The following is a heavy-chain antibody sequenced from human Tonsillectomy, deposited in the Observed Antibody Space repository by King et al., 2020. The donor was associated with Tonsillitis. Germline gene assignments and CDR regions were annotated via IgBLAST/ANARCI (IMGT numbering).Heavy chain of an antibody. CDR2: VWFGGTDK. Sequence: VQLVESGGAVVQPGRSLRLSCAASGFTFSTYVMHLFRQAPGKGLEWVAFVWFGGTDKSYADSVKGRFTVSRDNSNNTLYLEMNSLKVEDTAVYYCTRETTGWDFDHWGQGTLVTVFS. CDR1: GFTFSTYV. V-gene: IGHV3-33*01. D-gene: IGHD6-19*01. CDR3: TRETTGWDFDH. J-gene: IGHJ4*02.